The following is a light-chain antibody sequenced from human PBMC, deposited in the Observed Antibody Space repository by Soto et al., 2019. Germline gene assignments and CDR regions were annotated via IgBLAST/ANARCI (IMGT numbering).Light chain of an antibody. CDR2: GAS. CDR1: QSVSSSY. J-gene: IGKJ1*01. V-gene: IGKV3-20*01. Sequence: EIVLTQSPGTLSLSPGERATLSCRASQSVSSSYLAWYQQKAGQAPRLLIYGASNRATGIPDRFSGSGSGTDFTLTISDVQPEDFAVYYCHQRQSWPRTFGQGTKVDIK. CDR3: HQRQSWPRT.